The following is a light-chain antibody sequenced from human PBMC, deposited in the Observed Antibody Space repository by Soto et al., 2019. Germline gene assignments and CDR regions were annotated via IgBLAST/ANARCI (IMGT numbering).Light chain of an antibody. J-gene: IGKJ1*01. CDR2: AAS. CDR3: LQDYNYPWT. CDR1: QGIRND. V-gene: IGKV1-6*01. Sequence: AIPMTQSPSSLSASVGDRVTITCRASQGIRNDLGWYQQKPGKAPKLLIYAASRLQSGVPSRFSGSGSGTDFTLTISSLQPADFATYYCLQDYNYPWTFGQGTKVEIK.